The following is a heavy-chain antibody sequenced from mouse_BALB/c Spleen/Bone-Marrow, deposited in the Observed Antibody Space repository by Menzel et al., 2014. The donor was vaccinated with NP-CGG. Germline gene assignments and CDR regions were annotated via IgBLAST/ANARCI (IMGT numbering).Heavy chain of an antibody. Sequence: VQLQQSGAELVKPGASVQLSCTASCFNIKDTYMHWVKQRPEQGLEWIGRIDPANSNTKYDPKIQGKATITADTSSNTAFLRLRSVTSEDTAVYYCARYRRTKDTPYWGQGTLVTVSA. CDR2: IDPANSNT. D-gene: IGHD1-3*01. J-gene: IGHJ3*01. CDR1: CFNIKDTY. CDR3: ARYRRTKDTPY. V-gene: IGHV14-3*02.